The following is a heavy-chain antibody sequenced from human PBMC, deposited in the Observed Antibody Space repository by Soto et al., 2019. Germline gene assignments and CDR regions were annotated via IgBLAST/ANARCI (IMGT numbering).Heavy chain of an antibody. CDR3: ATTDTYCTNGVCWDV. CDR2: IYYSGST. V-gene: IGHV4-31*03. J-gene: IGHJ6*04. Sequence: SETLSLTCTVSGGSISSGGYYWSWIRQHPGKGLEWIGYIYYSGSTYYNPSLKSRVTISVDTSKNQFSLKLSSVTAADTAVYYCATTDTYCTNGVCWDVWGKGTTVTVSS. CDR1: GGSISSGGYY. D-gene: IGHD2-8*01.